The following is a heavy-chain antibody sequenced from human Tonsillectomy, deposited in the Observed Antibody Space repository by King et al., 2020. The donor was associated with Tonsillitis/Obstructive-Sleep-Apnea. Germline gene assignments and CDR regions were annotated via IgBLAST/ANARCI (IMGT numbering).Heavy chain of an antibody. CDR1: GGSISSDGYY. J-gene: IGHJ4*02. V-gene: IGHV4-31*03. Sequence: VQLQESGPGRVKPSQTLSLTCTVSGGSISSDGYYWSWIRQHPGKGLEWIGYIYYSGSTYYNPSLKSRVSISVDTSKTQFSLKLRSVTAADTAVYYCARGPRIAMADYYFDYWGQGTLVTVSS. D-gene: IGHD6-19*01. CDR2: IYYSGST. CDR3: ARGPRIAMADYYFDY.